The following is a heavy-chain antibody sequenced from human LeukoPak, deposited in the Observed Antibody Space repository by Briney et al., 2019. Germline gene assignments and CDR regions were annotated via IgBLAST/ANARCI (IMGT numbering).Heavy chain of an antibody. V-gene: IGHV3-7*04. CDR1: GFTFRSYW. Sequence: GGSLRLSCAASGFTFRSYWMTWVRQAPGKGLQWVANINQDGREKFYVDSVKGRFTISRDNAKNSLYLQMNSLRAEDTAVYYCARGRGSSSWYFYWGQGTLVTVSS. J-gene: IGHJ4*02. CDR2: INQDGREK. CDR3: ARGRGSSSWYFY. D-gene: IGHD6-13*01.